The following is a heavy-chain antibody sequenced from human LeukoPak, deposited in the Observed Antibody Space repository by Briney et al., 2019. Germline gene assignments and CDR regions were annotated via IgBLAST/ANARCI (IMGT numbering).Heavy chain of an antibody. J-gene: IGHJ4*02. V-gene: IGHV3-11*05. D-gene: IGHD2-15*01. CDR2: ISSSSSYT. CDR1: GFTFSEYY. Sequence: GGSLRLSCAASGFTFSEYYPSWVRQAPGKGLEWVSYISSSSSYTNYADSVKGRFTISRDNAKNSLYLQMNSLRAEDTAVYYCARDHKCSGGSCYPGALFDYWGQGTLVTVSS. CDR3: ARDHKCSGGSCYPGALFDY.